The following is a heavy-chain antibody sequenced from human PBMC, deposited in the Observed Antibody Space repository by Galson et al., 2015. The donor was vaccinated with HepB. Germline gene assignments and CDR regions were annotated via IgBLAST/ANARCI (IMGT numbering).Heavy chain of an antibody. CDR3: ARTDSSLLGYYFDY. J-gene: IGHJ4*02. V-gene: IGHV3-20*04. Sequence: SLRLSCAASGFKFDDYGMTWVRQGPGKGLEWVSGITWNDGSSSYADSVKGRFTISRDNAKNSLYLQMNSLRAEDTAFYYCARTDSSLLGYYFDYWGQGTLVTVSS. D-gene: IGHD3-22*01. CDR2: ITWNDGSS. CDR1: GFKFDDYG.